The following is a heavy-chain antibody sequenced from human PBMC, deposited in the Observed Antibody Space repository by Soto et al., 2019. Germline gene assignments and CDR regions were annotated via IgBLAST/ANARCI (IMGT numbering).Heavy chain of an antibody. J-gene: IGHJ3*01. CDR1: GFTFSSYA. D-gene: IGHD3-22*01. CDR3: AKDDYYDTSNPIF. V-gene: IGHV3-23*01. Sequence: EVQLLESGGSLVQPGGSLRLSCAASGFTFSSYALSWVRQAPGKGLEWVSLISGGGDSRYYADSVKGRFTIARDNSKNTLYLQINSLRVEDTAVYYCAKDDYYDTSNPIFWGQGTMVTVSS. CDR2: ISGGGDSR.